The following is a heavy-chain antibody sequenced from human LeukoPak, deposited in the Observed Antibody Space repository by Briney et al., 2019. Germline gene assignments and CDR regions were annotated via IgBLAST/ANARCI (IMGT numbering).Heavy chain of an antibody. CDR1: GGTFSSYA. CDR2: IIPILGIA. V-gene: IGHV1-69*04. D-gene: IGHD6-13*01. J-gene: IGHJ4*02. Sequence: SVKVSCKASGGTFSSYAISWVRQAPGQELEWMGRIIPILGIANYAQKFQGRVTITADKSTGTAYMELSSLRSEDTAVYYCARARIAAAPTTYDYWGQGTLVTVSS. CDR3: ARARIAAAPTTYDY.